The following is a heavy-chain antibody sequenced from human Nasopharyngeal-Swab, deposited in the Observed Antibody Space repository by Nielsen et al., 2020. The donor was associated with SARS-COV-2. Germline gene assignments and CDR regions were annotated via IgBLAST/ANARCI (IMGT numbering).Heavy chain of an antibody. Sequence: ASVKVSCKASGYTFTSYAMHWVRQAPGQRLEWMGWINAGNGNTKYSQKFQGRVTITRDTSATTAYMVQSSLRSEDTAVYYCAFVSYDSSGYYYSYWGQGTLVTVSS. D-gene: IGHD3-22*01. CDR2: INAGNGNT. V-gene: IGHV1-3*01. CDR3: AFVSYDSSGYYYSY. J-gene: IGHJ4*02. CDR1: GYTFTSYA.